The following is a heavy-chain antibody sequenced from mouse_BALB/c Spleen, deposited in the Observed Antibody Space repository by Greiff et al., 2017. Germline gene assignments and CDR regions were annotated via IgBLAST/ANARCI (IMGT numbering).Heavy chain of an antibody. D-gene: IGHD2-3*01. CDR2: IWSGGST. CDR3: ARNSLYDGYYVWYFDV. V-gene: IGHV2-2*02. J-gene: IGHJ1*01. CDR1: GFSLTSYG. Sequence: QVQLKQSGPGLVQPSQSLPITCTVSGFSLTSYGVHWVRQSPGKGLEWLGVIWSGGSTDYNAAFISRLSISKDNSKSQVFFKMNSLQANDTAIYYCARNSLYDGYYVWYFDVWGAGTTVTVSS.